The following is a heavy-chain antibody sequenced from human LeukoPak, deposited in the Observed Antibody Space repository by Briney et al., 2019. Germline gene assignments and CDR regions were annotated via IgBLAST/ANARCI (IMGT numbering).Heavy chain of an antibody. J-gene: IGHJ4*02. Sequence: KSSETLSLTCTVSGGSISSYYWSWIRQPPGKGREWIGYIYYSGSTNYNPSLKSRVTISVDTSKNQFSLKLSSVTAADTAVYYCARGARGYSYGHFDYWGQGTLVTVSS. CDR1: GGSISSYY. D-gene: IGHD5-18*01. CDR3: ARGARGYSYGHFDY. V-gene: IGHV4-59*01. CDR2: IYYSGST.